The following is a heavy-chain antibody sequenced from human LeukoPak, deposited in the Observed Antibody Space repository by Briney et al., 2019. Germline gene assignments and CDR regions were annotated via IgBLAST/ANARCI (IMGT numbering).Heavy chain of an antibody. D-gene: IGHD4-17*01. CDR1: GYTFTSYY. CDR3: ATGFTVTEH. Sequence: ASVKVSCKASGYTFTSYYMDWVRQAPGQGLEWMGIINPSGGSTSYAQKFQGRVTMTRDTSTSTVYMELSSRRSEDTAVYYGATGFTVTEHWGQGTLVTVSS. J-gene: IGHJ4*02. V-gene: IGHV1-46*01. CDR2: INPSGGST.